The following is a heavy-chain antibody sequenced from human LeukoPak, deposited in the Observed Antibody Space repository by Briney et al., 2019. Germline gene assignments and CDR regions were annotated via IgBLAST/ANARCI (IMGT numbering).Heavy chain of an antibody. CDR2: INGDGGTI. D-gene: IGHD6-6*01. V-gene: IGHV3-74*01. CDR1: GFTFNGHW. J-gene: IGHJ4*02. CDR3: ASPFYSSSPGADY. Sequence: PGGSLRLSCEASGFTFNGHWMHWVRQAPGKGLVWVSLINGDGGTISYADSVKGRFTISRDNAKNRLYLQMNSLRAEDTAVYYCASPFYSSSPGADYWGQGTLVTVSS.